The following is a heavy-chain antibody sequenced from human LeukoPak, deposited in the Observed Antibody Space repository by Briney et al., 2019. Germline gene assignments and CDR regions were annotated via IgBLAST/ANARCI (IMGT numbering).Heavy chain of an antibody. D-gene: IGHD3/OR15-3a*01. J-gene: IGHJ4*02. CDR2: SIGSGGSA. V-gene: IGHV3-23*01. CDR3: ATTARVGQN. CDR1: GFTFSTYT. Sequence: PGGSLTLSCVASGFTFSTYTMNWIRQAPGKGLEWVSGSIGSGGSAFYADSVKGRFTVSRDNAKSSLFLQMDNLRAEDTAVYYCATTARVGQNWGQGTLVTVSS.